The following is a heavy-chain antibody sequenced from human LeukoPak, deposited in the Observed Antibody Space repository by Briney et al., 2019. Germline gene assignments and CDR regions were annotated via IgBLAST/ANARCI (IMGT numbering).Heavy chain of an antibody. CDR2: IYTSGST. CDR3: ARCSTGIYYYYSYMDV. D-gene: IGHD1-1*01. J-gene: IGHJ6*03. V-gene: IGHV4-4*07. Sequence: NPSETLSLTCTVSGGSISSYYWSWIRQPAGKGLEWIGRIYTSGSTNYNPSLKSRVTMSVDTSKNQFSLKLSSVTAADTAVYYCARCSTGIYYYYSYMDVGAKGPRSPSP. CDR1: GGSISSYY.